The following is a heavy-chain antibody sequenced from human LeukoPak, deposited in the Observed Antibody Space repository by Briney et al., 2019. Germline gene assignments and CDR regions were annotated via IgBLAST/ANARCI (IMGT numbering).Heavy chain of an antibody. CDR3: ARGRFIARKYCSSTSCQGYWYFDL. CDR2: INHSGST. Sequence: SETLSLTCAVYGGSSSGYYWSWIRQPPGKGLEWIGEINHSGSTNYNPSLKSRVTISVDTSKNQFSLKLSSVTAADTAVYYCARGRFIARKYCSSTSCQGYWYFDLWGRGTLVTVSS. D-gene: IGHD2-2*01. J-gene: IGHJ2*01. CDR1: GGSSSGYY. V-gene: IGHV4-34*01.